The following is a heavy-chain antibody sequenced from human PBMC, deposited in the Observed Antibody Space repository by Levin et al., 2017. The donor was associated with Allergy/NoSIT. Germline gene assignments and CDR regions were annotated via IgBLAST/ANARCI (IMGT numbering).Heavy chain of an antibody. Sequence: GGSLRLSCAASGFTFDDYAMHWVRQAPGKGLERVSGISWNSGSIGYADSVKGRFTISRDNARNSLYLQMNSLRTEDTALYYCARDNIGLADAFAIWGQGTMVLVSS. D-gene: IGHD3-10*01. CDR3: ARDNIGLADAFAI. CDR2: ISWNSGSI. CDR1: GFTFDDYA. J-gene: IGHJ3*02. V-gene: IGHV3-9*01.